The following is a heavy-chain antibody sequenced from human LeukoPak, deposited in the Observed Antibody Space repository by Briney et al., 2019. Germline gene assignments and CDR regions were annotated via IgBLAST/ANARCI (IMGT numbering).Heavy chain of an antibody. J-gene: IGHJ5*02. CDR3: AKPIAAADL. V-gene: IGHV3-23*01. CDR1: GFTFSSYA. Sequence: GGSLRLSCAASGFTFSSYAMSWVRQVPGKGLEWVSVISGSGDNTYYADSVKGRFTISRDNSKNMLYLQMNSLRAEDTAEYYCAKPIAAADLWGQGTLVTVSS. D-gene: IGHD6-13*01. CDR2: ISGSGDNT.